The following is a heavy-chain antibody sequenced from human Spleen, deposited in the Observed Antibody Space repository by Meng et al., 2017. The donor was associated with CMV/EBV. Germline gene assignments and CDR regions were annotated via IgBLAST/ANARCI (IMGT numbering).Heavy chain of an antibody. CDR2: IIPIFGTT. J-gene: IGHJ4*02. CDR1: GDTFSNYA. V-gene: IGHV1-69*05. Sequence: SVKVSCKASGDTFSNYAISWVRQAPGQGLEWVGGIIPIFGTTDYPRKFHGRLTLTTDESTNTAYMELSSLRSEDTAMYYCTRVSPTVTTLYYFGHWGQGTLVTVSS. D-gene: IGHD4-11*01. CDR3: TRVSPTVTTLYYFGH.